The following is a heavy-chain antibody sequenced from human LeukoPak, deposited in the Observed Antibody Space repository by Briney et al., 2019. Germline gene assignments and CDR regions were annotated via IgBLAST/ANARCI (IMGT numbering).Heavy chain of an antibody. J-gene: IGHJ4*02. CDR3: ARDRFGMSATGTDFDF. CDR1: GYSISSGYY. V-gene: IGHV4-38-2*02. Sequence: SETLSLTCTVSGYSISSGYYWGWIRQPPGKGLEWIGSIHHSGSTYYNPSLKSRVTISVDTSKTQFSLTLSSVTAADTAVYYCARDRFGMSATGTDFDFWGRGTLLAVSS. CDR2: IHHSGST. D-gene: IGHD1-14*01.